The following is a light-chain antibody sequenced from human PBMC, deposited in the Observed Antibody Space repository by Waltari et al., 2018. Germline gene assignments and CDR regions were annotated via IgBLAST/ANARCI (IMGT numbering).Light chain of an antibody. CDR3: QTGGFGIWV. V-gene: IGLV4-69*01. J-gene: IGLJ3*02. CDR1: SGHSSYA. CDR2: VNSDGSH. Sequence: QLMLTQSPSASASLGAPVKLTCTLSSGHSSYAIAWHQQQPEKGPRYLMKVNSDGSHIKGDGIPDRFSGSSSGAERYLTISSLQSEDEADYYCQTGGFGIWVFGGGTKLTVL.